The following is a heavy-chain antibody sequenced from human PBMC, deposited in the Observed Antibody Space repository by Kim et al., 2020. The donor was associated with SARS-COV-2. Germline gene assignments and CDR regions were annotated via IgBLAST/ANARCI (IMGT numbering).Heavy chain of an antibody. V-gene: IGHV4-34*01. D-gene: IGHD4-17*01. CDR3: ARGRDVTRDLDY. Sequence: SETLSLTCAVYGGSFSGYHWSWIRQPPGKGLEWIGEITHGGSTNYNPSLKSRVTISVDTSKDQFSLKQTSVTAADTAVYYCARGRDVTRDLDYWGQGTLVTVSS. CDR2: ITHGGST. J-gene: IGHJ4*02. CDR1: GGSFSGYH.